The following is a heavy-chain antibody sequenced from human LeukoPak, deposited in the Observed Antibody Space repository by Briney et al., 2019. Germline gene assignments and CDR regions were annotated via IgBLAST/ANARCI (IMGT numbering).Heavy chain of an antibody. CDR3: ARDGSLPDY. CDR1: GFTFSSYW. J-gene: IGHJ4*02. CDR2: ILSDGSGT. V-gene: IGHV3-74*01. D-gene: IGHD2-15*01. Sequence: GGSLRLSCAASGFTFSSYWMHWVRQAPGEGLVWVSRILSDGSGTSGTIYADSVKGRFTTSRDNAKNTLYLQMNSLRADDSAVYYCARDGSLPDYWGQGTLDPVSS.